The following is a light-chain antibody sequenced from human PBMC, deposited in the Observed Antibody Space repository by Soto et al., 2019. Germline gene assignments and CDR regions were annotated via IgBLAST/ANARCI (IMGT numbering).Light chain of an antibody. Sequence: DIVLTQSPGILSLSPGERATLSCRASQSVSSNYLAWYQKKLGQAPRLLIYGASNRATGTPDRFSGSGSGTDFTLTISRLEPEDFAVYYCHQYATSLTFGGGTKVEIK. J-gene: IGKJ4*01. CDR3: HQYATSLT. CDR1: QSVSSNY. V-gene: IGKV3-20*01. CDR2: GAS.